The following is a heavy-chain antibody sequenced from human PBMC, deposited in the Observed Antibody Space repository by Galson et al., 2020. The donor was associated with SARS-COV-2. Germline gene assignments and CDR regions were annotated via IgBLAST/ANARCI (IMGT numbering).Heavy chain of an antibody. D-gene: IGHD3-3*01. J-gene: IGHJ4*02. V-gene: IGHV4-34*01. Sequence: SQTLSLTCAVYGGSFSGYYWSWIRQPPGKGLEWIGEITHSGSTNYNPSLKSRVTISVDTSKNQFSLKLSSVTAADTAVYYCARGFRGLRFLEWLLYFDYWGQGTLVTVSS. CDR1: GGSFSGYY. CDR3: ARGFRGLRFLEWLLYFDY. CDR2: ITHSGST.